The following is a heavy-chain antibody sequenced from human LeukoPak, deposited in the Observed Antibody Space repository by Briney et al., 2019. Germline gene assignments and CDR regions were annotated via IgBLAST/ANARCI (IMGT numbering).Heavy chain of an antibody. V-gene: IGHV4-34*01. CDR2: INHSGST. J-gene: IGHJ6*02. CDR3: AREDPQTTVPEGMDV. CDR1: GGSFSGYY. D-gene: IGHD4-17*01. Sequence: LSETLSLTCAVYGGSFSGYYWSWIRQPPGKGLEWIGEINHSGSTNYNPSLKSRVTISVDTSRNQFSLQLRSVTAADTAVYYCAREDPQTTVPEGMDVWGQGTTVIVSS.